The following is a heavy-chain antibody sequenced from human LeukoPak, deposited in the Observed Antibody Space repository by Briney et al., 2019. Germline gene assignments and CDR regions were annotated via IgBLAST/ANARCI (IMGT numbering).Heavy chain of an antibody. CDR2: IRYDGSNK. D-gene: IGHD3-3*01. CDR1: GFTFSGYG. CDR3: AKGKRDYDFWSGYDY. V-gene: IGHV3-30*02. J-gene: IGHJ4*02. Sequence: PGGSLRLSCTASGFTFSGYGMHWVRQAPGKGLEWVAFIRYDGSNKYYADSVKGRFTISRDNSKNTLYLQMNSLRAEDTAVYYCAKGKRDYDFWSGYDYWGQGTLVTVSS.